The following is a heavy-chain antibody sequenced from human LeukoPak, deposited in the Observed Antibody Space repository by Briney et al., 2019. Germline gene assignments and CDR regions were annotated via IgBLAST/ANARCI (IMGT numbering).Heavy chain of an antibody. V-gene: IGHV3-23*01. D-gene: IGHD6-19*01. CDR1: GFTFSSYA. J-gene: IGHJ4*02. CDR3: AKRGPHISGWNFYFDA. Sequence: GGSLRLSCAASGFTFSSYAMTWVRQAPGKGLEWVSTVGFSGTNTYYADSVKGRFTISRDNSKNTMSLQMNSLRAEDTAVYYCAKRGPHISGWNFYFDAWGQGTLVTVSS. CDR2: VGFSGTNT.